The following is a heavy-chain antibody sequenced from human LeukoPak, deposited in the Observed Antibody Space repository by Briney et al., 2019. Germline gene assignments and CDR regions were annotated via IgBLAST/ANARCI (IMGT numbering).Heavy chain of an antibody. Sequence: SVKVSCKASGGTFSSYAISWVRQAPGQGLEWMGGIIPIFGTANYAQRFQGRVTITADESTSTAYMELSSLRSEDTAVYYCARGWKGDYDFWSGYRLYYYYGMDVWGQGTTVTVSS. D-gene: IGHD3-3*01. CDR2: IIPIFGTA. CDR3: ARGWKGDYDFWSGYRLYYYYGMDV. J-gene: IGHJ6*02. V-gene: IGHV1-69*13. CDR1: GGTFSSYA.